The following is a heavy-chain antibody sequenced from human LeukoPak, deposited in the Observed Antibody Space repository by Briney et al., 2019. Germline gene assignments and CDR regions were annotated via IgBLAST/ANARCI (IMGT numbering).Heavy chain of an antibody. V-gene: IGHV1-69*13. Sequence: GASVKVSCKASGDTFSSYGISWVRQAPGQGLEWMGGIIPIFGTANYAQKFQGRVTITADESTSTAYMELSSLRSEDTAVYYCARLDEYSSSSRYYGMDVWGQGATVTVSS. CDR2: IIPIFGTA. CDR3: ARLDEYSSSSRYYGMDV. D-gene: IGHD6-6*01. J-gene: IGHJ6*02. CDR1: GDTFSSYG.